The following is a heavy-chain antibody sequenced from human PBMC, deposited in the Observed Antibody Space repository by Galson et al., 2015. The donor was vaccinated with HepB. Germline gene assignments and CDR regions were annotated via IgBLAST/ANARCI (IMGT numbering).Heavy chain of an antibody. J-gene: IGHJ4*02. CDR3: ARSDYFYVY. Sequence: SLRLSCAASGFTFSSSWMHWVRQAPGKGPVWVSRMNGDGSDISYADSVKGRFTISRDNAKNTLYLQMNSLRAEDTAVYYCARSDYFYVYWGQGALVTVSS. CDR2: MNGDGSDI. D-gene: IGHD3/OR15-3a*01. CDR1: GFTFSSSW. V-gene: IGHV3-74*01.